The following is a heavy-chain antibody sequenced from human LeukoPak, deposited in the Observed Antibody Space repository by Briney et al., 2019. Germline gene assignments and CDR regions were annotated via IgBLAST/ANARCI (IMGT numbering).Heavy chain of an antibody. CDR3: ARRLRFLEWLDAFDI. J-gene: IGHJ3*02. V-gene: IGHV4-34*01. CDR2: INHSGST. CDR1: GGSFSGYY. Sequence: SETLSLTCAVYGGSFSGYYWSWIRQPPGKGLEWIGEINHSGSTNYNPSLKSRVTISVDTSKNQFSLKLSSVTAADTAVYYCARRLRFLEWLDAFDIWGQGTMVTVSS. D-gene: IGHD3-3*01.